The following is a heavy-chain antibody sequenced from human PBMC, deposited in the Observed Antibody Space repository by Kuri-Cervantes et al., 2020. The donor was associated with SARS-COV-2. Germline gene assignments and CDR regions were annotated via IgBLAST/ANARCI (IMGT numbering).Heavy chain of an antibody. V-gene: IGHV1-46*01. CDR1: GYTFTSYY. D-gene: IGHD4-17*01. J-gene: IGHJ6*03. CDR3: ARDIRYDYGDYRIGDYYYYMDV. Sequence: ASVKVSCKASGYTFTSYYMHWVRQAPGQGLEWVGIINPSGGSTSSAQKFQGRVIMTRDTSTSTAYMELSRLRSDDTAVYYCARDIRYDYGDYRIGDYYYYMDVWGEGTTVTVSS. CDR2: INPSGGST.